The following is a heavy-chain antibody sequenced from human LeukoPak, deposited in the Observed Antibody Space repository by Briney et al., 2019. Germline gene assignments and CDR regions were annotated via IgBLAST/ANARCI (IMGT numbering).Heavy chain of an antibody. Sequence: ASVKVSCKSSGYTFNGYYMHWVRQAPGQGLEWMGWINPNNGGTKYAQNFQGRVTMTRDTSISTAYMELSRLRSDDTAMYYCARDPGTMVRGVPYMDVWGKGTTVTISS. CDR2: INPNNGGT. CDR1: GYTFNGYY. CDR3: ARDPGTMVRGVPYMDV. J-gene: IGHJ6*03. D-gene: IGHD3-10*01. V-gene: IGHV1-2*02.